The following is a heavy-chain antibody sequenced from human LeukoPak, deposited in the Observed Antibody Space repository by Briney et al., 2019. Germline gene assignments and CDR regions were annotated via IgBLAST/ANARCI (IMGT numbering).Heavy chain of an antibody. CDR1: GGSISSYY. CDR2: IYYSGST. J-gene: IGHJ5*02. CDR3: ARDYYGSGSYWFDP. V-gene: IGHV4-59*01. Sequence: SETLSLTCTVSGGSISSYYWSWIRQPPGKGLEWVGYIYYSGSTNYNPSLKSRVTISVDTSKNQFSLKLSSVTAADTAVYYCARDYYGSGSYWFDPWGQGTLVTVSS. D-gene: IGHD3-10*01.